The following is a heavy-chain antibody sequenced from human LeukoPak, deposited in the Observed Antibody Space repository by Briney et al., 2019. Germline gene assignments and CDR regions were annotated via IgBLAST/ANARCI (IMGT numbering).Heavy chain of an antibody. CDR3: AKAAVTTRDWYYMDV. CDR2: IRYDGNNK. Sequence: PGGSLRLSCAASGFTFSSYGMHWVRQAPGKGLEWVAFIRYDGNNKYYADSVKGRFTISRDNSKNTLYLQMNSLRAEDTAVYYCAKAAVTTRDWYYMDVWGKGTTVTISS. V-gene: IGHV3-30*02. D-gene: IGHD4-17*01. CDR1: GFTFSSYG. J-gene: IGHJ6*03.